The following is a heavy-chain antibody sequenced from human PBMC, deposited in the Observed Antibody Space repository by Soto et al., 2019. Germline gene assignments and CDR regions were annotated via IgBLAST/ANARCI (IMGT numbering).Heavy chain of an antibody. CDR1: GFTFSSYA. CDR2: ISYDGSNK. V-gene: IGHV3-30-3*01. CDR3: ARALYYGDYYSFDY. Sequence: SLRLSCAASGFTFSSYAMHWVRQAPDKGLEWVAVISYDGSNKYYADSVKGRFTISRDNSKNTLYLQMNSLRAEDTAVYYCARALYYGDYYSFDYWGQGTLVTVSS. D-gene: IGHD4-17*01. J-gene: IGHJ4*02.